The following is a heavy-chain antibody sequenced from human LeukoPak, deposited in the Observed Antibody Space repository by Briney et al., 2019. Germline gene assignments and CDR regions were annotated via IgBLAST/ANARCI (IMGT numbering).Heavy chain of an antibody. CDR2: MLPTGGT. Sequence: SSETLSLTCTVSGGSISSNFHYWDWIRQPPGKGLEWIGSMLPTGGTWYNPSLTSRVTISVDTSKNQFSLNLTSVTATDTALYFCARRGSGNGDAYAGMDVWGQGTTVTVSS. V-gene: IGHV4-39*01. CDR3: ARRGSGNGDAYAGMDV. CDR1: GGSISSNFHY. J-gene: IGHJ6*02. D-gene: IGHD2-21*02.